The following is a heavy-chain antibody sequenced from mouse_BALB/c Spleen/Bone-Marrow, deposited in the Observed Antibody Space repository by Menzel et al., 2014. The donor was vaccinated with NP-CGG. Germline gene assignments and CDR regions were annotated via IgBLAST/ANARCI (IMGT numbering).Heavy chain of an antibody. Sequence: EVQVVESGGGLVQPGGSLKLSCAASGFTFSSYTMSWVRQTPEKRLEWVAYISNGGGSTYYPDTVKGRFTISRDNAKNTLYLQISSLKSEDTAMYYCARHTHYFYYDWYFDVWGAGTTVTVSS. CDR2: ISNGGGST. CDR1: GFTFSSYT. V-gene: IGHV5-12-2*01. J-gene: IGHJ1*01. D-gene: IGHD1-1*01. CDR3: ARHTHYFYYDWYFDV.